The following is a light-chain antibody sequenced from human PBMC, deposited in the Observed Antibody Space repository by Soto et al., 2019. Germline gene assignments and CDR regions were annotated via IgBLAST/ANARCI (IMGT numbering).Light chain of an antibody. J-gene: IGKJ1*01. CDR3: QQYGSSPRT. CDR2: GAS. V-gene: IGKV3-20*01. CDR1: QSISGSY. Sequence: EIVMTPSPATLSVSPVERATLSCRASQSISGSYLAWYQQKPGQAPRLLIYGASGRATGIPDRFSGSGSGTDFALTISRLEPEDFAVYYCQQYGSSPRTFGQGTKVDIK.